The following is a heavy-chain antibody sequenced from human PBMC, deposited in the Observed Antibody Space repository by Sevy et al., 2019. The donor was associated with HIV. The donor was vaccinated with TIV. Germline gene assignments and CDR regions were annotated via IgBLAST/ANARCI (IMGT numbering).Heavy chain of an antibody. CDR2: ISSSGSTI. J-gene: IGHJ6*02. D-gene: IGHD2-2*01. CDR3: ARDHVVVEPLANYGMDV. Sequence: GGSLRLSCAASGFIFSDFYMSWVRQAPGKGLEWISYISSSGSTIYYADSLKGRFTISRDNAKNSLYLQMNSLTAEDTAVYYCARDHVVVEPLANYGMDVWGQGTTVTVSS. V-gene: IGHV3-11*01. CDR1: GFIFSDFY.